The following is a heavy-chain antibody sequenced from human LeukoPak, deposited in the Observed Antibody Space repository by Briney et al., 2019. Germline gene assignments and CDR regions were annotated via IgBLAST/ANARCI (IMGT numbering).Heavy chain of an antibody. Sequence: GGSLRLSCAASGFTFSSYSMNWVRQAPGKGLEWVSSISSSSSYIYYADSVKGRFTISKDNAKNSLYLQMNSLRAEDTAVYYCARDQRYSYGYRGYYYYMDVWGKGTTVTVSS. J-gene: IGHJ6*03. CDR2: ISSSSSYI. D-gene: IGHD5-18*01. CDR1: GFTFSSYS. V-gene: IGHV3-21*01. CDR3: ARDQRYSYGYRGYYYYMDV.